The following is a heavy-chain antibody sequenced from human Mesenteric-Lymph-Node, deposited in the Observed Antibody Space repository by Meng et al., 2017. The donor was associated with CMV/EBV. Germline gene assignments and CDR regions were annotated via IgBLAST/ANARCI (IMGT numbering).Heavy chain of an antibody. D-gene: IGHD6-25*01. CDR2: INWNGAST. V-gene: IGHV3-20*04. Sequence: GGSLRLSCVASGFTFDDYGMSWVRQTPGKGLEWVSGINWNGASTGYADSVKGRFTISRDNAKNSLYLQMNSLRAEDTAVYYCARLKSHAGSDYWGQGTLVTVSS. CDR3: ARLKSHAGSDY. CDR1: GFTFDDYG. J-gene: IGHJ4*02.